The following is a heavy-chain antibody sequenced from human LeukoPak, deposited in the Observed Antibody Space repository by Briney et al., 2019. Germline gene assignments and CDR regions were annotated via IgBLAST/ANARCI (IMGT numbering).Heavy chain of an antibody. CDR1: GGSFSGYY. CDR2: INHSGST. CDR3: ARGAGYSSGWHNYHGMDV. Sequence: PSETLSLTCAVYGGSFSGYYWSWIRQPPGKGLEWIGEINHSGSTNYNPSLKSRVTISVDTSKNQFSLKLSSVTAADTAVYYCARGAGYSSGWHNYHGMDVWGQGTTVTVSS. J-gene: IGHJ6*02. V-gene: IGHV4-34*01. D-gene: IGHD6-19*01.